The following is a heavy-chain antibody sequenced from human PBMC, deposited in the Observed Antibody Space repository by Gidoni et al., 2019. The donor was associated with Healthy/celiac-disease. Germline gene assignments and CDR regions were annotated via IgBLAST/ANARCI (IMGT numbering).Heavy chain of an antibody. CDR2: INHSGST. CDR3: ARGMVDDFLPVY. CDR1: GGSFSGYY. V-gene: IGHV4-34*01. J-gene: IGHJ4*02. Sequence: QVQLQQWGAGLLKLSETLSLTCAVYGGSFSGYYWSWIRQPPGKGLEWIGEINHSGSTNYNPSLKSRVTISVDTSKNQFSLKLSSVTAADTAVYYCARGMVDDFLPVYWGQGTLVTVSS. D-gene: IGHD3-3*01.